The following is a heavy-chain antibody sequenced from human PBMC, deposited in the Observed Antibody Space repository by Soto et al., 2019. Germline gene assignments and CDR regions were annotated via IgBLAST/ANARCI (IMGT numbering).Heavy chain of an antibody. CDR1: GFGFGSYA. V-gene: IGHV3-23*01. CDR3: ARTLGTHCSGGSCYYFDI. J-gene: IGHJ4*02. D-gene: IGHD2-15*01. CDR2: ISGSGLVT. Sequence: AQLSESGGGLVRPGGSLRVSCAASGFGFGSYAMAWIRQAPGKGLEWVSSISGSGLVTYYADSVRGRFAVSRDNSRNTLFLPMNSLRAEDTAVYYCARTLGTHCSGGSCYYFDIWGRGTLVSV.